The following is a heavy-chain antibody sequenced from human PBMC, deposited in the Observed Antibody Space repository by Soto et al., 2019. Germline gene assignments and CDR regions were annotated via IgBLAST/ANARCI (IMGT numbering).Heavy chain of an antibody. CDR3: ARSVTTRGYYYGLDV. J-gene: IGHJ6*02. V-gene: IGHV1-3*01. Sequence: GASVKVSCKPSGYSFTNFYVHWVRQAPGQGLEWMGWINGGNANTKYSQKFQGRVTITRDTSANTAYMELSSLRSEDAAMYYCARSVTTRGYYYGLDVWG. D-gene: IGHD3-3*01. CDR1: GYSFTNFY. CDR2: INGGNANT.